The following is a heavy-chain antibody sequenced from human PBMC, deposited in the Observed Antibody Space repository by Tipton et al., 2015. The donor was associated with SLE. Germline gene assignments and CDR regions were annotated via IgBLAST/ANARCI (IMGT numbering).Heavy chain of an antibody. J-gene: IGHJ6*02. CDR3: ARGGVLRYFDWLSLGQGLDV. CDR2: ITHSGST. V-gene: IGHV4-34*01. CDR1: GGSFSDYS. D-gene: IGHD3-9*01. Sequence: TLSLTCAVYGGSFSDYSWSWIRQPPGKGLEWIGEITHSGSTNYNPPLRSRVTISVDTSKNQLSLKLNSVTAADTAVYYCARGGVLRYFDWLSLGQGLDVWGQGTTVTVSS.